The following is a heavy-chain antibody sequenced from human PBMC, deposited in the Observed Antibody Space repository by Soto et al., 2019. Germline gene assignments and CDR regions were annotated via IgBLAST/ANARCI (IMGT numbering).Heavy chain of an antibody. CDR3: AARTGSDYYGMDV. Sequence: SVNVSCKASGFTFMSSAVQWVRQARGQRLEWIGWIVVGSGNTDYAQKFQERVTITRDMSTSTAYMELSSLRSEDTAVYYCAARTGSDYYGMDVWGQGTTVT. D-gene: IGHD1-1*01. CDR1: GFTFMSSA. J-gene: IGHJ6*02. V-gene: IGHV1-58*01. CDR2: IVVGSGNT.